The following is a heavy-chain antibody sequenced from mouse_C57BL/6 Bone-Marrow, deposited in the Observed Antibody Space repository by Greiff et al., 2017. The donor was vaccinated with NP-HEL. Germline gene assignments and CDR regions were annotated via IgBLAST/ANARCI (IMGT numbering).Heavy chain of an antibody. CDR3: ARGDYYGSSYWYFDV. D-gene: IGHD1-1*01. CDR2: IYPGSGNT. Sequence: QVQLKESGAELVRPGASVKLSCKASGYTFTDYYINWVKQRPGQGLEWIARIYPGSGNTYYNEKFKGKATLTAEKSSSTAYMQLSSLTSEDAAVYFCARGDYYGSSYWYFDVWGTGTTVTVSS. V-gene: IGHV1-76*01. CDR1: GYTFTDYY. J-gene: IGHJ1*03.